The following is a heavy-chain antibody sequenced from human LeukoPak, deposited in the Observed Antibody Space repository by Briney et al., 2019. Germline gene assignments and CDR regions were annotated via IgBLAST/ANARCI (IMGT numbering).Heavy chain of an antibody. CDR2: ISYDGSNK. D-gene: IGHD4-23*01. CDR1: GFTFSSYA. CDR3: ARTHYGGNSYYYYYGMDV. Sequence: GGSLRLSCAASGFTFSSYAMHWVRQAPGKGLEWVAVISYDGSNKYYAESVKGRFTISRDNSKNTLYLQMNSLRAEDTAVYCCARTHYGGNSYYYYYGMDVWGQGTTVTVSS. J-gene: IGHJ6*02. V-gene: IGHV3-30-3*01.